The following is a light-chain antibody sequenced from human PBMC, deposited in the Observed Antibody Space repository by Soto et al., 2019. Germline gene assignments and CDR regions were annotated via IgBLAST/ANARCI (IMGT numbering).Light chain of an antibody. V-gene: IGLV1-47*01. CDR2: RND. CDR1: SSNIGLNY. Sequence: QSVVTQPPSASGTPGQSVTISCSGGSSNIGLNYVYWYQQFPDTAPKLLIYRNDQRPSGVSDRFSGSKSGTSASLAISGLRSEDEADYYCATWDDNLSGKLVFGGGTKLTVL. J-gene: IGLJ2*01. CDR3: ATWDDNLSGKLV.